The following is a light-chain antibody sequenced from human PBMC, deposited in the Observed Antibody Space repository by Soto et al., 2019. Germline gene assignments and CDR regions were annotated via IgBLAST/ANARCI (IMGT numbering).Light chain of an antibody. CDR3: MQGTHCPHT. CDR2: EVS. Sequence: DVVMTQSPLSLPVTLGQPASISCRSSRSLVYSDGNTSLNWFQQRPGQSPRRLIFEVSNRDSGVPDRFCGSASGTDFTLKISRVEDEDVGVYYCMQGTHCPHTFGQGTKVETK. CDR1: RSLVYSDGNTS. J-gene: IGKJ1*01. V-gene: IGKV2-30*01.